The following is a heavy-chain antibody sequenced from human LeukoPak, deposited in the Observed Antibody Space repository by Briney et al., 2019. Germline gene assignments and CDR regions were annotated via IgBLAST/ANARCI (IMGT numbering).Heavy chain of an antibody. CDR3: AKASHSGWHF. CDR2: ISYDGSKK. V-gene: IGHV3-30*18. D-gene: IGHD6-19*01. CDR1: GFTFSSYG. Sequence: GGSLRLSCAASGFTFSSYGMHWVRQAPGKGLEWVAVISYDGSKKYYADSVKGRFTISRDNSKNTLYLQMNSLRAEDTAVYYCAKASHSGWHFWGQGTLVTVSS. J-gene: IGHJ4*02.